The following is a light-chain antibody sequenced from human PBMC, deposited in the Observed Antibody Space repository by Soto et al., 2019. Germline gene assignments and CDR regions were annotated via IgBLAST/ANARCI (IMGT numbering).Light chain of an antibody. CDR2: GGS. CDR3: QQYNNWPPWT. V-gene: IGKV3D-15*01. J-gene: IGKJ1*01. Sequence: EVVMTQSPASLSASPGERVTLSCRASQNIRSSLAWYQQKPGQAPRLLIYGGSSRATGIPVRFSGSGSGTEFTLTISSLQSEDFAVYYCQQYNNWPPWTFGQGTKVDIK. CDR1: QNIRSS.